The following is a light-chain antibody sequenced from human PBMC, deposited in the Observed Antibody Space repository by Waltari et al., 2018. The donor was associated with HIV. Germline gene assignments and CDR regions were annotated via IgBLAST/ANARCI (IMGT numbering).Light chain of an antibody. CDR2: GAS. CDR1: QGVSSY. Sequence: AIRMTQSTSSFSASTGDRVSITCRASQGVSSYLAWYQQKPGKAPKLLIYGASTLQSAVPSRFSGSGSGTNFTLTISCLQSEDFATYFCQQYYSYPWTFGQGTKVEIK. J-gene: IGKJ1*01. V-gene: IGKV1-8*01. CDR3: QQYYSYPWT.